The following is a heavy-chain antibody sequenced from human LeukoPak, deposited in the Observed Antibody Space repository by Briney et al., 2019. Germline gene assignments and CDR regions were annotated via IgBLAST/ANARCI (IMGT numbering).Heavy chain of an antibody. Sequence: ASVKVSCKASGYTFTSYDINWVRQATGQGLEWMGWMNPNSGNTGYAQKFQGRVTMTGNTSISTAYMELSSLRSEDTAVYYCARGPSRITMVRGVKNWFDPWGQGTLVTVSS. D-gene: IGHD3-10*01. CDR1: GYTFTSYD. CDR3: ARGPSRITMVRGVKNWFDP. V-gene: IGHV1-8*01. J-gene: IGHJ5*02. CDR2: MNPNSGNT.